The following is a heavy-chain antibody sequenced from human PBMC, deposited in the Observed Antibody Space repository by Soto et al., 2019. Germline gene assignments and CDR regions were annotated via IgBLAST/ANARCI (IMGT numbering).Heavy chain of an antibody. J-gene: IGHJ5*02. CDR3: AKTLVSYSSSRNTGFDP. V-gene: IGHV1-3*01. CDR2: INAGNGNT. Sequence: ASVKVSCKASGYTFTSYAMHWVRQAPGQRLEWMGWINAGNGNTKYSQKFQGRVTITRDTSASTAYMELSSLRSEDTAVYYCAKTLVSYSSSRNTGFDPWGQETLVTVPS. D-gene: IGHD6-13*01. CDR1: GYTFTSYA.